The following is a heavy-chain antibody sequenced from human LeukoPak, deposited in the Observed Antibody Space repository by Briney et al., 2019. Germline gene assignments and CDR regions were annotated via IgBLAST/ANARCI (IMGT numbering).Heavy chain of an antibody. D-gene: IGHD3-3*01. CDR2: ISSSSSYI. CDR1: GFTFSSYS. V-gene: IGHV3-21*01. CDR3: AGRPITIFGEVIRSRRHYFDP. Sequence: KAGGSLRLSCAASGFTFSSYSMSWVRQAPGKGLEWVSSISSSSSYIYYADSVKGRFTISRDNAKNSLYLQMNSLRAEDTAVYYCAGRPITIFGEVIRSRRHYFDPWGQGSLVTVSS. J-gene: IGHJ5*02.